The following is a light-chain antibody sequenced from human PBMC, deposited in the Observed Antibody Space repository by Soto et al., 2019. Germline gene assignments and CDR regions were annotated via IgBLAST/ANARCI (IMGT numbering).Light chain of an antibody. CDR1: NIGSKS. J-gene: IGLJ2*01. V-gene: IGLV3-21*04. CDR2: YDS. CDR3: QVWDSSSDHPV. Sequence: SYELTQPPSVSLAPGKTARITCGGNNIGSKSVHWYQQKPGQAPVLVIYYDSDRPSGIPERFSGSNSGNTATLTISRVEAGDEADYYCQVWDSSSDHPVFGGGTKLPS.